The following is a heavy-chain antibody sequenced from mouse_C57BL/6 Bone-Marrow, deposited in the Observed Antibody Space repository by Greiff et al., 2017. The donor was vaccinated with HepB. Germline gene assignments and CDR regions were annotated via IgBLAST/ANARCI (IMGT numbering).Heavy chain of an antibody. Sequence: EVKLMESGGGLVQPGGSMKLSCVASGFTFSNYWMNWVRQSPEKGLEWVAQIRLKSDNYATHYAESVKGRFTISRDDSKSSVYLQMNNLRAEDTGIYHCTGDYSKSYWYFDVWGTGTTVTVSS. D-gene: IGHD2-5*01. V-gene: IGHV6-3*01. CDR1: GFTFSNYW. CDR3: TGDYSKSYWYFDV. CDR2: IRLKSDNYAT. J-gene: IGHJ1*03.